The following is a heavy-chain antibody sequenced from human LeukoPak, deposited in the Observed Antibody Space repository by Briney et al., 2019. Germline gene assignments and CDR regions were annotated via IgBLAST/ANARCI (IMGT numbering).Heavy chain of an antibody. V-gene: IGHV4-39*01. CDR2: IYYSGST. CDR3: AGLIRPGWFDP. Sequence: KASETLSLTCTVSGASISSSPYYWGWIRQPPGKGLEWIGSIYYSGSTYYNPSLKSRVTISVDTSKNQFSLKLSSVTAADTAVYYCAGLIRPGWFDPWGQGTLVTVSS. D-gene: IGHD1-14*01. J-gene: IGHJ5*02. CDR1: GASISSSPYY.